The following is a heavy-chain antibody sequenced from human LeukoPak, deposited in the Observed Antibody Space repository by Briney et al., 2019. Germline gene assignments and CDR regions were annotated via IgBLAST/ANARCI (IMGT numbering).Heavy chain of an antibody. Sequence: SETLSLTCTVSGGSISSYYWSWIRQPPEKGLEWIGYIYYSGSTNYNPSLKSRVTISVDTSKNQFSLKLSSVTAADTAVYYCARGSHTASRYNWLDPWGQGTLVTVSS. CDR2: IYYSGST. D-gene: IGHD5-18*01. J-gene: IGHJ5*02. V-gene: IGHV4-59*01. CDR1: GGSISSYY. CDR3: ARGSHTASRYNWLDP.